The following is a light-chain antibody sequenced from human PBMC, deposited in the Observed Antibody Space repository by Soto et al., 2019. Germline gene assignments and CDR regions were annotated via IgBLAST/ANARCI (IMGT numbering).Light chain of an antibody. J-gene: IGKJ1*01. CDR2: GAS. CDR1: QSVSIN. Sequence: EIGMTQSPATLSVSPGERATLSCRASQSVSINLAWYQQKPGQAPRLLIYGASTRATGITARFSGSGSGTDFTLNISSLQSEDFAVYHCQHYNSWPRTWTFGQGTKV. CDR3: QHYNSWPRTWT. V-gene: IGKV3-15*01.